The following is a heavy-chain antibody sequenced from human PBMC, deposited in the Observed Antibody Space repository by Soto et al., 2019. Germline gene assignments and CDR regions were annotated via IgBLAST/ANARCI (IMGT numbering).Heavy chain of an antibody. D-gene: IGHD6-13*01. Sequence: GGSLRLSCAASGFTFSSYAMSWVRQAPGKGLEWVSAISGSGGSTYYADSVKGRFTISRDNSKNTLYLQMNSLRAEDTAVYYCAKGPVAAAGTSGVNYYGMDVWGQGTTVTVSS. J-gene: IGHJ6*02. CDR1: GFTFSSYA. V-gene: IGHV3-23*01. CDR3: AKGPVAAAGTSGVNYYGMDV. CDR2: ISGSGGST.